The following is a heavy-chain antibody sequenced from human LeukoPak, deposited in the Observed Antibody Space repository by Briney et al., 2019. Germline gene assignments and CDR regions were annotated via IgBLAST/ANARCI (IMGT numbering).Heavy chain of an antibody. CDR1: GYSFTSYW. CDR2: IYPGDSDT. V-gene: IGHV5-51*01. Sequence: GESLKFSCKGSGYSFTSYWIGWVRQMPGKGLEWMGIIYPGDSDTRYSPSFQGQVTISADKSISTAYLQWSSLKASDTAMYYCARRSEVVSAEGLYNWFDPWGQGTLVTVSS. CDR3: ARRSEVVSAEGLYNWFDP. D-gene: IGHD2-15*01. J-gene: IGHJ5*02.